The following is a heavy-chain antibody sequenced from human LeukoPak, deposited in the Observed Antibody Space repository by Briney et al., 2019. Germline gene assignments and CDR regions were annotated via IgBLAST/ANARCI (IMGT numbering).Heavy chain of an antibody. CDR2: ISRFITYI. J-gene: IGHJ6*03. CDR3: GREGGDGDYYYYMDV. CDR1: GFTFPDHS. V-gene: IGHV3-21*01. D-gene: IGHD2-21*02. Sequence: PGGSLGLPCSASGFTFPDHSMTWLRQAPGKGLKGVSIISRFITYIYYPDSGKARFTVSRNNAKGPLYLQLTSLRAEDTAVYFVGREGGDGDYYYYMDVWGKGTTVTVSS.